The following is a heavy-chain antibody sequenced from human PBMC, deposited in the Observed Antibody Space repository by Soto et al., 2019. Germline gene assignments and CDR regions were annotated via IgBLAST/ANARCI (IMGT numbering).Heavy chain of an antibody. CDR3: ARVPDV. J-gene: IGHJ6*02. CDR2: IYHNGSP. V-gene: IGHV4-30-2*01. Sequence: QLQLQEFGSGLVKPSQTLSLTCAVSGGSMSSGGYSWSWIRQPPGKGLEWIGYIYHNGSPYYNPSLKSRVTISVDRSKNQFSLKLSSVTAADTAVYYCARVPDVWGQGTTVTVSS. CDR1: GGSMSSGGYS.